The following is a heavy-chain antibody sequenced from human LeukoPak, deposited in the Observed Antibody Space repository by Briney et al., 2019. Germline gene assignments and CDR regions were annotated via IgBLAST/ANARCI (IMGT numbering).Heavy chain of an antibody. V-gene: IGHV6-1*01. D-gene: IGHD1-26*01. J-gene: IGHJ5*02. CDR1: GDSVSSNSAA. Sequence: SQTLSLTCAISGDSVSSNSAAWNWIRQSPSRGLEWLGRTYYRSKWYNDYAVSVKSRITINPDTSKNQFSLQLNSVTPEDTAVYYCAREGAPQKGGDSGSYWSGGPYNNWFDPWGRGTLVTVSS. CDR2: TYYRSKWYN. CDR3: AREGAPQKGGDSGSYWSGGPYNNWFDP.